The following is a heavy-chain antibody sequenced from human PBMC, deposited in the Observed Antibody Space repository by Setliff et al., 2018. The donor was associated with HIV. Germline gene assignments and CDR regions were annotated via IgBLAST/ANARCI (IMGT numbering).Heavy chain of an antibody. CDR2: IAPSSGGI. CDR1: GYTFTSYI. J-gene: IGHJ4*02. Sequence: ASVKASCKASGYTFTSYILHWVRQAAGQGLEWVGRIAPSSGGIHYAQKFQDRVTMTRDTSTSTVYMDLSRLRSEDTAVYYCAREFPGGTKGFDYWGQGTLVTVSS. D-gene: IGHD1-1*01. CDR3: AREFPGGTKGFDY. V-gene: IGHV1-46*01.